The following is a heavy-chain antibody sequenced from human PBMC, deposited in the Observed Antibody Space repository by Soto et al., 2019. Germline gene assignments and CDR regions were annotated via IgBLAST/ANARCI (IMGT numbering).Heavy chain of an antibody. D-gene: IGHD5-12*01. CDR3: ARRCRQYSGYDYSYYYYMDV. CDR2: INHSGST. Sequence: ASETLSLTCAVYGGSFSGYYWSWIRQPPGKGLEWIGEINHSGSTNYNPSLKSRVTISVDTSKNQFSLKLSSVTAADTAVYYCARRCRQYSGYDYSYYYYMDVWGKGTTVTVSS. J-gene: IGHJ6*03. V-gene: IGHV4-34*01. CDR1: GGSFSGYY.